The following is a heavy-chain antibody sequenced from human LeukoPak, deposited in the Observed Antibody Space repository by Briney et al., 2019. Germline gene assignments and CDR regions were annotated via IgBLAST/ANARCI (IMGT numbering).Heavy chain of an antibody. D-gene: IGHD6-19*01. CDR1: GFTFSNYW. CDR3: ARDRSSSGWFSFDY. Sequence: GGSLRLSCAASGFTFSNYWMNWVRQAPGKGLEWVSYISSSGSTIYYADSVKGRFTISRDNAKNSLYLQMNSLRAEDTAVYYCARDRSSSGWFSFDYWGQGTLVTVSS. CDR2: ISSSGSTI. J-gene: IGHJ4*02. V-gene: IGHV3-48*04.